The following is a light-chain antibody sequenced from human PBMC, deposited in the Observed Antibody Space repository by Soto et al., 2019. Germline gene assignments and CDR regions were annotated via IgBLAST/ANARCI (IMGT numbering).Light chain of an antibody. CDR2: GAS. V-gene: IGKV3-20*01. J-gene: IGKJ3*01. Sequence: EIVLTQSLGTLSLSPGEGATLSCRASQTISNTYLAWYQQKPGQAPRLLIYGASSRATGIPDRFSGSGSGTDFTLTISGLEPEDFAVYYCQSYGRTVFTFGPGTKVDIK. CDR1: QTISNTY. CDR3: QSYGRTVFT.